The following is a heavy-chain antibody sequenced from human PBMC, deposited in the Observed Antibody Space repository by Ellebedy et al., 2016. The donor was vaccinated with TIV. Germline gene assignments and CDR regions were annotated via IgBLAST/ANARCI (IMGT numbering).Heavy chain of an antibody. V-gene: IGHV3-23*01. J-gene: IGHJ4*02. D-gene: IGHD3-22*01. CDR1: GFTFSSYA. CDR3: VRVIGPVDY. CDR2: ISGSGGST. Sequence: GGSLRLXXAASGFTFSSYAMSWVRQAPGKGLEWVSAISGSGGSTYYADSVKGRFTISRDNSKNTLYLQMNSLRAEDTAVYYCVRVIGPVDYWGQGTLVTVSS.